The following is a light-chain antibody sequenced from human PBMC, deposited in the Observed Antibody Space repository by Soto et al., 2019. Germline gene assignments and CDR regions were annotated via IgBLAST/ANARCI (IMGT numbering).Light chain of an antibody. V-gene: IGLV2-23*01. CDR1: NSDVGSNYL. CDR2: EGS. J-gene: IGLJ1*01. CDR3: CSYAGNYRPV. Sequence: QSVLTQPASVSGSPGQSITISCTGTNSDVGSNYLVSWYQQHPGKAPKFVIYEGSKRPSGVSNRFSGSKSGNTASLTISGLQAEDEAEYYCCSYAGNYRPVFGTGTKLAVL.